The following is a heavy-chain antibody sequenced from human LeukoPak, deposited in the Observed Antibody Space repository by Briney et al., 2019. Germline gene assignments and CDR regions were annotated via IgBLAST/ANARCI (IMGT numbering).Heavy chain of an antibody. CDR2: IYYSGST. D-gene: IGHD5-12*01. CDR3: ARAASLSSGYDLDY. CDR1: GGSISSGGYY. Sequence: PSQTLSLTCTVSGGSISSGGYYWSWIRQHPGKGLKWIGYIYYSGSTYYNPSLKSRVTISVDTSKNQFSLKLSSVTAADTAVYYCARAASLSSGYDLDYWGQGTLVTVSS. J-gene: IGHJ4*02. V-gene: IGHV4-31*03.